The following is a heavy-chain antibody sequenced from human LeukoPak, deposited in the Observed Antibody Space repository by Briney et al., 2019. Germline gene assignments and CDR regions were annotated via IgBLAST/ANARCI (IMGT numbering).Heavy chain of an antibody. D-gene: IGHD3-10*01. V-gene: IGHV4-59*01. CDR3: ARRVAGESRAFDI. Sequence: TETLSLTCTVSGGSISSYYWSWLRQPPGKGLEWIGYIYYSGSTNYNPSLKSRVTISLDTSKNQFSLKLSSLTAADTAVYYCARRVAGESRAFDIWGQGTMVTVSS. J-gene: IGHJ3*02. CDR1: GGSISSYY. CDR2: IYYSGST.